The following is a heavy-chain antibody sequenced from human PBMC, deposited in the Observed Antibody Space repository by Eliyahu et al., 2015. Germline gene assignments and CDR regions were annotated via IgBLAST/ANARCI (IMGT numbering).Heavy chain of an antibody. Sequence: WMGIISPDGGSTAYGERFQGRVMMTRDTSTSTDYMELSSLRSEDTAIYYCARDHGGNWNVDYWGQGTLVTVSS. CDR3: ARDHGGNWNVDY. D-gene: IGHD1-1*01. V-gene: IGHV1-46*01. CDR2: ISPDGGST. J-gene: IGHJ4*02.